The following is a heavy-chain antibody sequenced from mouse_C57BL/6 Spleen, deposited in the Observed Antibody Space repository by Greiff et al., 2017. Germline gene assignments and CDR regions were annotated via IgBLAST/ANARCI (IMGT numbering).Heavy chain of an antibody. J-gene: IGHJ1*03. CDR1: GYTFTSYW. CDR2: IYPGSGST. Sequence: QVQLQQPGAELVKPGASVKMSCKASGYTFTSYWITWVKQRPGQGLEWIGDIYPGSGSTNYNEKFKSKATLTVDTSSSTAYMQLSSLTSEDTAIYYCARDYGSYFDVWGTGTTVTVAS. CDR3: ARDYGSYFDV. D-gene: IGHD1-1*01. V-gene: IGHV1-55*01.